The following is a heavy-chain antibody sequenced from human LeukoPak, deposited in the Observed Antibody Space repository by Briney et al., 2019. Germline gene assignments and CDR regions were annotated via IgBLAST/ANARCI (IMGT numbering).Heavy chain of an antibody. J-gene: IGHJ4*02. CDR3: VREGSNQMGSIHFDL. V-gene: IGHV1-2*02. CDR1: GYTFTGYY. CDR2: INPKSGGT. D-gene: IGHD5-24*01. Sequence: ASVKVSCKASGYTFTGYYMHWVRQAPGQGPEWMGWINPKSGGTQFAMQFRGRVTMNTDPSITTVYMDLRSLVSDDTAVYYCVREGSNQMGSIHFDLWGQGTLLTVSS.